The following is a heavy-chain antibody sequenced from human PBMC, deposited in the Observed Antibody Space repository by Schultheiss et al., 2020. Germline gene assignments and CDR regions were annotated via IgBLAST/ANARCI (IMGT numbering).Heavy chain of an antibody. CDR1: GGSFSGYY. Sequence: SETLSLTCAVYGGSFSGYYWSWIRQPPGKGLEWIGEINHSGSTNYNPSLKSRVTISVDTSKNQFSLKLSSVTAADTAVYYCARSALWFGELWKFDIWGQGTMVTVSS. V-gene: IGHV4-34*01. CDR2: INHSGST. J-gene: IGHJ3*02. D-gene: IGHD3-10*01. CDR3: ARSALWFGELWKFDI.